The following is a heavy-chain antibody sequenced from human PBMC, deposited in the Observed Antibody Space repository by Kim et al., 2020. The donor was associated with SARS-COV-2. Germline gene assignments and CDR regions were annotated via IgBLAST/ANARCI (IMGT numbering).Heavy chain of an antibody. CDR2: TNSRTVT. Sequence: GGSLRLSCAASGFTFSYYSMNWVRQSPGKGLEWVSYTNSRTVTYADSVKGRFTISRDNAKNSLYLQMNSRRDEDTAVYYCARDSNWAFDYWGQGTLVTVSS. V-gene: IGHV3-48*02. D-gene: IGHD7-27*01. CDR3: ARDSNWAFDY. J-gene: IGHJ4*02. CDR1: GFTFSYYS.